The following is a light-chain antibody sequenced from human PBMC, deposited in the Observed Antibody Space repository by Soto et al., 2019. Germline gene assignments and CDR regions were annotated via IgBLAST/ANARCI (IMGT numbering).Light chain of an antibody. CDR1: QGISND. Sequence: DIQMTQSPSSLSASIGDRVTISCRASQGISNDLAWYQQKPGKVPYLLIYAASTSHSGVPSRFRGSGSGTDFTLTISSLQPEDVATYYCQNYKSAPRTFGQGTKLDIK. J-gene: IGKJ1*01. CDR2: AAS. CDR3: QNYKSAPRT. V-gene: IGKV1-27*01.